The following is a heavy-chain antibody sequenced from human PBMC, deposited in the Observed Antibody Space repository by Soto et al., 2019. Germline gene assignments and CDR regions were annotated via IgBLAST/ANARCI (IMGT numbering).Heavy chain of an antibody. CDR3: ARDGGGIVWVVADTSGGYYFDF. J-gene: IGHJ4*02. CDR2: ISYDGSNK. Sequence: GGSLRLSCAASGFTFSSYAMHWVRQAPGKGLEWVAVISYDGSNKYYADSVKGRFTISRDNSKNTLYLQMNSLRAEDTAVYYSARDGGGIVWVVADTSGGYYFDFRAQRTLVTGSS. CDR1: GFTFSSYA. D-gene: IGHD2-15*01. V-gene: IGHV3-30-3*01.